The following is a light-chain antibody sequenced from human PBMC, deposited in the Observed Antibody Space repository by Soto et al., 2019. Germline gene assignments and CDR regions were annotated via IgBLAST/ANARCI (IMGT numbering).Light chain of an antibody. CDR3: QQYGSSPT. CDR2: GTS. J-gene: IGKJ4*01. V-gene: IGKV3-20*01. CDR1: QSVSSSY. Sequence: EVMLTQSPGTLSLSPGERATLSCMASQSVSSSYLAWYQQKPGQAPRLLMYGTSSRATGIPDRFSGSGSGTDFTLTISRLEPEDFAVYYCQQYGSSPTFGGGTKVDIK.